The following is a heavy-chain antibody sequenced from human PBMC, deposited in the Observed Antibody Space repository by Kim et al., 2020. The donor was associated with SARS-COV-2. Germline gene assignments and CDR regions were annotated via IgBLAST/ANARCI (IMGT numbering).Heavy chain of an antibody. Sequence: SETLSLTCTVSGGSISSGGYYWSWIRQHPGKGLEWIGYIYYSGSTYYNPSLKSRVTISVDTSKNQFSLKLSSVTAADTAVYYCARGDSIGAYYAFDIGGQGTMVTVSS. J-gene: IGHJ3*02. D-gene: IGHD3-22*01. V-gene: IGHV4-31*03. CDR1: GGSISSGGYY. CDR2: IYYSGST. CDR3: ARGDSIGAYYAFDI.